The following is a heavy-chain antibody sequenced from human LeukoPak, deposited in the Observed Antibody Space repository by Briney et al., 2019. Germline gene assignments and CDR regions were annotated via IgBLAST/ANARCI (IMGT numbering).Heavy chain of an antibody. CDR1: GFTFSSYA. CDR2: ISGSGGST. V-gene: IGHV3-23*01. J-gene: IGHJ4*02. Sequence: PGGSLRLSCAASGFTFSSYAMSWVRQAPGKGLEWVSAISGSGGSTYYADSVKGRFTISRDNSMNTLYLQMNSLRAADTAVYYCAKPYYYGSGSSRTYYFDYWGQGTLVTVSS. CDR3: AKPYYYGSGSSRTYYFDY. D-gene: IGHD3-10*01.